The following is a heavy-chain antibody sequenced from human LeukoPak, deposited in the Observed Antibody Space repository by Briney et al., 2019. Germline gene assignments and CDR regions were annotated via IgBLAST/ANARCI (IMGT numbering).Heavy chain of an antibody. J-gene: IGHJ3*02. CDR1: GFTFSSYA. CDR3: AKDQPLVGGADWDGFDI. V-gene: IGHV3-23*01. Sequence: GGSLRLSCAASGFTFSSYAMSWVRQAPGKGLEWVSAISGSGGSTYYADSVKGRFTISRDNSKNTLYLQMNSLRAEDTAVYYCAKDQPLVGGADWDGFDIWGQGTMVTVSS. D-gene: IGHD3-16*01. CDR2: ISGSGGST.